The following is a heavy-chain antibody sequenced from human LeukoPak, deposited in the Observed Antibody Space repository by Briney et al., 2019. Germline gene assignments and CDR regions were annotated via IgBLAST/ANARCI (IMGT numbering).Heavy chain of an antibody. J-gene: IGHJ4*02. Sequence: SQTLSLTCAISGDSVSSNSAAWNWIRQSPSRGLEWLGRTYYRSKWYNDYAVSVKSRITINPDTSKNQFSLQLNSVTPEDTAVYYCARATTGYSSGWYVAGGEYYFDYWGQGTLVTVSS. V-gene: IGHV6-1*01. CDR1: GDSVSSNSAA. CDR2: TYYRSKWYN. CDR3: ARATTGYSSGWYVAGGEYYFDY. D-gene: IGHD6-19*01.